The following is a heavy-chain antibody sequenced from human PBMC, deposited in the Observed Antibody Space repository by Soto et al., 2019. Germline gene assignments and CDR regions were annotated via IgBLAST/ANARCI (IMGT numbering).Heavy chain of an antibody. Sequence: EVQLLESGGGLVQPGGSLRLSCAASGFTFSNNGMSWVRQAPGKGLEWVSAISGSGDNTYYADSVKGRFTISRDNSKNTLFLQMNGLRAEDTAIYYCAKTRDGYNYVEFWGRGTLVTVSS. J-gene: IGHJ4*02. CDR2: ISGSGDNT. CDR3: AKTRDGYNYVEF. CDR1: GFTFSNNG. D-gene: IGHD5-12*01. V-gene: IGHV3-23*01.